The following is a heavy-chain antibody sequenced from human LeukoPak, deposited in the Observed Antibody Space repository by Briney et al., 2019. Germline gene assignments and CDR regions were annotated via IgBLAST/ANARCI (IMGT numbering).Heavy chain of an antibody. V-gene: IGHV1-24*01. J-gene: IGHJ4*02. CDR2: FDPEDGET. CDR3: ATSADYGDYFDY. Sequence: AASVKVSCKVSGYTLTELSMHWVRQAPGKGLEWMGGFDPEDGETIYAQKFQGRVTMTEDTSTDTAYMELSSLRSEDTAVYYCATSADYGDYFDYWGQGTLVTVSS. CDR1: GYTLTELS. D-gene: IGHD4-17*01.